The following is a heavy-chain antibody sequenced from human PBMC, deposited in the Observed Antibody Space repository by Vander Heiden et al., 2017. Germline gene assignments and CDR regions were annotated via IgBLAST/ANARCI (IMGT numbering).Heavy chain of an antibody. CDR1: GFTFSSYA. J-gene: IGHJ3*02. CDR3: AMRRSTRIVVVHYSAFDI. Sequence: EVQLLESGGGLVQPGGSLRLSCAASGFTFSSYAMRWFRQAPGKGLEWVSAISGSGGRTYYADSVKGRFNISRDNSKNTLYLQMNSRRAEDTAVYYCAMRRSTRIVVVHYSAFDIWGQGTMVTVAS. CDR2: ISGSGGRT. V-gene: IGHV3-23*01. D-gene: IGHD3-22*01.